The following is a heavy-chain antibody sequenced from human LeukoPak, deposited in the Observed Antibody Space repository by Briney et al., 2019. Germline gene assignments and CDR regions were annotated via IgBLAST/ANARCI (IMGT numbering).Heavy chain of an antibody. J-gene: IGHJ4*02. D-gene: IGHD3-10*01. V-gene: IGHV3-66*01. Sequence: GGSLRLSCAASGFTVSSNYMTWVRQAPGKGLEWVSVIYSGGTTSYADSVKGRFTISGDDSKNTLYLQMNSLRDEDTAVYYCTRWLSHWGQGTLVTVSS. CDR2: IYSGGTT. CDR1: GFTVSSNY. CDR3: TRWLSH.